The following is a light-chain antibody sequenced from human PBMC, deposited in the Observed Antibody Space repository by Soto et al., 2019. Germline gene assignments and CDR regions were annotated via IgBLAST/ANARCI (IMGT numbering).Light chain of an antibody. V-gene: IGKV3-15*01. Sequence: EIVMTQSPATLSVSPGERATLSCRASQSVSNNLAWYQQKPGQAPRLLIYHASTRATCIPARFSGSGSGTEFTLTISSRQSEDFAVYYCQQYNKWPLTFGGGTKVEIK. J-gene: IGKJ4*01. CDR3: QQYNKWPLT. CDR1: QSVSNN. CDR2: HAS.